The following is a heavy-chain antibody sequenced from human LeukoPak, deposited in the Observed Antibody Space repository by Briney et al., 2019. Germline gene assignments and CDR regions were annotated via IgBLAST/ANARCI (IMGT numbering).Heavy chain of an antibody. CDR1: GFTFSSYW. V-gene: IGHV3-74*01. Sequence: GGSLRLSCAASGFTFSSYWMHWVRQAPGKGLVWVSRINTDGSSTSYADSVKGRFTISRDNAKNTLYLQMNSLRAEDTAVYYCARALDFWWDLKPGDAFDIWGQGTMVTVSS. J-gene: IGHJ3*02. CDR3: ARALDFWWDLKPGDAFDI. CDR2: INTDGSST. D-gene: IGHD3-3*01.